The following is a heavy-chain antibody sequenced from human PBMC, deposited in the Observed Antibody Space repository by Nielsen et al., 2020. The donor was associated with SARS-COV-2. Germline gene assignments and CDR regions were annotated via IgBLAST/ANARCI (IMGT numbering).Heavy chain of an antibody. CDR3: ARGTCGGSCYSNSYYFDY. J-gene: IGHJ4*02. D-gene: IGHD2-15*01. Sequence: SETLSLTCTVSGGSISSSRYYWGWIRQPPGKGLEWIGRIYYSGSTYYNPSLKSRVTISVDTSKNQFSLKLSSVTAADTAVYYCARGTCGGSCYSNSYYFDYWGQGTLVTVSS. CDR1: GGSISSSRYY. V-gene: IGHV4-39*07. CDR2: IYYSGST.